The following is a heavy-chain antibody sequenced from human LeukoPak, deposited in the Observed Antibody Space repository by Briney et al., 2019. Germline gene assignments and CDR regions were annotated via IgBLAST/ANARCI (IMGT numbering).Heavy chain of an antibody. CDR1: GFTFSSYW. Sequence: GGSLRLSCAASGFTFSSYWMSWVRQAPGKGLEWVSAISGSGGSTYYADSVKGRFTISRDNSKNTLYLQMNSLRAEDTAVYYCAIRQTTVTFSSDYWGQGTLVTVSS. D-gene: IGHD4-17*01. CDR2: ISGSGGST. CDR3: AIRQTTVTFSSDY. V-gene: IGHV3-23*01. J-gene: IGHJ4*02.